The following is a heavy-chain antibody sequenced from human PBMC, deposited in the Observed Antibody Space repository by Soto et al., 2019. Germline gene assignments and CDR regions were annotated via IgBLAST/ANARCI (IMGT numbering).Heavy chain of an antibody. V-gene: IGHV4-39*01. CDR1: GGSISSSSYY. CDR2: IYYSGST. Sequence: SETLSLTCTVSGGSISSSSYYWGWIRQPPGKGLEWIGSIYYSGSTYYNPSLKSRVTISVDTSKNQFSLKLSSVTAADTAVYYCARYPISIAVAGYWYFDLWGRGTLVTVSS. CDR3: ARYPISIAVAGYWYFDL. D-gene: IGHD6-19*01. J-gene: IGHJ2*01.